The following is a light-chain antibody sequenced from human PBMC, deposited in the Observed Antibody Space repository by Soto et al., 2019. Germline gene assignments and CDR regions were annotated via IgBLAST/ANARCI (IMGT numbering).Light chain of an antibody. CDR1: SSDVGGYNY. V-gene: IGLV2-8*01. Sequence: QSALTQPPSASGSPGQSVTIYCTGTSSDVGGYNYVSWYQQHPGKAPKLMIYEVSKRPSGVPDRFSGSKSGNTASLTVSGLQAEDEADYYCSSYAGSNNSVFGGGTKLTVL. J-gene: IGLJ2*01. CDR3: SSYAGSNNSV. CDR2: EVS.